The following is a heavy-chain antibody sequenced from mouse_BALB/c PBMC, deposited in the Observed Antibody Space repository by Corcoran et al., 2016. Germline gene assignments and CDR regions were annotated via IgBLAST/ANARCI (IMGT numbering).Heavy chain of an antibody. Sequence: EVHLQQSGPELVKPGASVTMSCKASGYTFPSYVMHWVKQKPGQGLEWIGYIYPYNDGTKYTEKFKGKSTLTSDKSSSTAYMELSSLTSEDSAFYYCAREVPGGNPVDYWGQGTTLTVSS. J-gene: IGHJ2*01. CDR3: AREVPGGNPVDY. CDR2: IYPYNDGT. V-gene: IGHV1S136*01. CDR1: GYTFPSYV.